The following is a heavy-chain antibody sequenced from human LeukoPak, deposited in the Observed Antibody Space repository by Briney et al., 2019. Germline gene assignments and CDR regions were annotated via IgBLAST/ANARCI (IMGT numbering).Heavy chain of an antibody. D-gene: IGHD1-26*01. J-gene: IGHJ3*02. Sequence: PGGALRLSCAASGFTFSSYEMNWVRQAPGEGLEWVSYISSSGSTIYYADSLKGRFTISRDNARHSLYLQMNSLRAEDTAVYYCARSGIVGATLIDAFDIWGQGTLVTVSS. V-gene: IGHV3-48*03. CDR1: GFTFSSYE. CDR3: ARSGIVGATLIDAFDI. CDR2: ISSSGSTI.